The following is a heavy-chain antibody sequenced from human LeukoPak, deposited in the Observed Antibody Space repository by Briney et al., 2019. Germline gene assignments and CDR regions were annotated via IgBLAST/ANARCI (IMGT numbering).Heavy chain of an antibody. CDR1: GGSFSGYY. D-gene: IGHD3-3*01. Sequence: SETPSLTCAVYGGSFSGYYWSWIRQPPGKGLEWIGEINHSGSTNYNPSLKSRVTISVDTSKNQFSLKLSSVTAADTAVYYCARGPEWGSFDYWGQGTLVTVSS. CDR2: INHSGST. CDR3: ARGPEWGSFDY. J-gene: IGHJ4*02. V-gene: IGHV4-34*01.